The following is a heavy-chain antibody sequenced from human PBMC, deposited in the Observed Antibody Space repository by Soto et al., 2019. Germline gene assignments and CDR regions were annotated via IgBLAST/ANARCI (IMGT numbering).Heavy chain of an antibody. D-gene: IGHD3-22*01. CDR2: IIPIFGTA. Sequence: QVQLVQSGAEVKKPGSSVKVSCKASGGTFSSYAISWVRQAPGQGLEWMGGIIPIFGTANYAQKFQGRVTITADEFTSTAYMEPSSLRSEDTAVYYCARASVGGYDSRGPGYFDLWGRGTLVTVSS. V-gene: IGHV1-69*01. CDR1: GGTFSSYA. J-gene: IGHJ2*01. CDR3: ARASVGGYDSRGPGYFDL.